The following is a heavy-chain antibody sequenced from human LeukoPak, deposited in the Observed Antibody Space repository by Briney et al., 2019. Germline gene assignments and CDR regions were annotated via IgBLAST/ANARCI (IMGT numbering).Heavy chain of an antibody. J-gene: IGHJ3*02. Sequence: SETLSLTCTVSGGSVNNYYWNWIRQSSGKGLEWIGYIHYTGSSNSNPSLKSRVTISVDTSKNQVSLKLSSVSVADTAVYYCARMEGEWLPNAFDIWGHGTMVTVSS. V-gene: IGHV4-59*02. CDR2: IHYTGSS. D-gene: IGHD6-19*01. CDR1: GGSVNNYY. CDR3: ARMEGEWLPNAFDI.